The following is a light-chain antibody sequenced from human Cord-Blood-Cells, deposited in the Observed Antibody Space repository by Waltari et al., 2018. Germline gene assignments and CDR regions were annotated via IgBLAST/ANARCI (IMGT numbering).Light chain of an antibody. V-gene: IGKV1-5*01. CDR2: DAS. CDR1: QSISSW. J-gene: IGKJ1*01. CDR3: QQYNSYWT. Sequence: DIQMTQSPSTLSASVRDRVTITCRASQSISSWLAWYQQKPGKAPKLLIYDASSLESGVPSRFSGSVSGTEFTLTISSLQPDDFATYYCQQYNSYWTFGQGTKVEIK.